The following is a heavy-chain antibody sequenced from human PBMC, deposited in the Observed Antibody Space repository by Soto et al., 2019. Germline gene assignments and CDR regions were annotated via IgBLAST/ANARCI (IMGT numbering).Heavy chain of an antibody. D-gene: IGHD4-4*01. CDR1: GGSFSGYY. Sequence: SETLSLTCAVYGGSFSGYYWSWIRQPPGKGLEWIGEINHSGSTNYNPSLKSRVTISVDTSKNQFSLRLSSVTAADTAVYYCARGYSNYGMDVWGQGTTVTVSS. J-gene: IGHJ6*02. CDR3: ARGYSNYGMDV. CDR2: INHSGST. V-gene: IGHV4-34*01.